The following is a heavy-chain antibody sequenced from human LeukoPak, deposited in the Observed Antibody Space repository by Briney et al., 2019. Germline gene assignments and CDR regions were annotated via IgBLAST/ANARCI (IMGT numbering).Heavy chain of an antibody. CDR1: GFTFDDYA. J-gene: IGHJ4*02. D-gene: IGHD1-26*01. Sequence: GGSLRLSCAASGFTFDDYAMHWVRQAPGKGLEWVAGISWNSGSIGYADSVKGRFTISRDTAKNSLYLQMSSLRAEDTALYYCAKDRGPSGSYADYWGQGNLVTVSS. V-gene: IGHV3-9*01. CDR2: ISWNSGSI. CDR3: AKDRGPSGSYADY.